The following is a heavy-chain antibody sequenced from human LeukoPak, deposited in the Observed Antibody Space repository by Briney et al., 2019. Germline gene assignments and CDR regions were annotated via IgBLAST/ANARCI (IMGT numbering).Heavy chain of an antibody. J-gene: IGHJ6*03. D-gene: IGHD2-15*01. Sequence: SETLSLTCTVSGGSISSYYWSWIRQPPGKGLEWIGYIYYSGSTNYNPSLKSRVTISVDTSKNQFSLKLSSVTAADTAVYYCARVADIAPPSYYYYYYMDVWGKGTTVTVSS. CDR2: IYYSGST. CDR1: GGSISSYY. CDR3: ARVADIAPPSYYYYYYMDV. V-gene: IGHV4-59*01.